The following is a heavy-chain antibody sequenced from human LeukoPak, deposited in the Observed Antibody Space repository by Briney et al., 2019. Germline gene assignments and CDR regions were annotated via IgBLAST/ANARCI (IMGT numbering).Heavy chain of an antibody. Sequence: PGGSLRLSCAASGFMVSRNYMSWVRQAPGKGLEWVSVMYTGGSTYYADSVKGRFTISRDNSKNTLNLQMNSLRAEDTALYYCARRISGASYAFDIWGQGTIVTVPS. V-gene: IGHV3-53*01. CDR3: ARRISGASYAFDI. CDR2: MYTGGST. J-gene: IGHJ3*02. CDR1: GFMVSRNY.